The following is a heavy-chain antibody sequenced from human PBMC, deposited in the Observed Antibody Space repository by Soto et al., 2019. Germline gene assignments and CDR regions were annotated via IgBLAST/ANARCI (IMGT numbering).Heavy chain of an antibody. J-gene: IGHJ4*02. CDR3: VRDWTHYDSSGPGDY. CDR2: INAGNGDT. D-gene: IGHD3-22*01. V-gene: IGHV1-3*01. CDR1: GDTFTSYP. Sequence: GASAKVCGTASGDTFTSYPMHWVRQAPGQGLEWMGWINAGNGDTKYSQKFQGRVPITRDTSAITAYMELSSLRSEDTAVYYCVRDWTHYDSSGPGDYWGQGTLVTISS.